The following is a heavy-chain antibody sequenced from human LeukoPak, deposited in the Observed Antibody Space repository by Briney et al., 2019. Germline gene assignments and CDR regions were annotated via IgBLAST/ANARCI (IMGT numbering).Heavy chain of an antibody. J-gene: IGHJ4*02. V-gene: IGHV3-21*01. D-gene: IGHD4-23*01. CDR2: ISSSSSYI. CDR3: ARGKSVTLIDY. CDR1: GFTFSSHA. Sequence: GGSLRLSCAASGFTFSSHAMHWVRQAPGKGLEWVSSISSSSSYIYYADSVKGRFTISRDNAKNSLYLQMNSLRAEDTAVYYCARGKSVTLIDYWGQGTLVTVSS.